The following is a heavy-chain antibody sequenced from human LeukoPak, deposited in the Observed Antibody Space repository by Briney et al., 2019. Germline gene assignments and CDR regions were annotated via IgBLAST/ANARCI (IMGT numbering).Heavy chain of an antibody. Sequence: PSETLSLTCTVSGGSISSSSYYWSWIRQHPGKGLEWIGYIYYSGSTYYNPSLKSRVTISVDTSKNQFSLKLSSVTAADTAVYYCARDQYYAKAFDIWGQGTMVTVSS. V-gene: IGHV4-31*03. CDR1: GGSISSSSYY. D-gene: IGHD2-8*01. CDR3: ARDQYYAKAFDI. J-gene: IGHJ3*02. CDR2: IYYSGST.